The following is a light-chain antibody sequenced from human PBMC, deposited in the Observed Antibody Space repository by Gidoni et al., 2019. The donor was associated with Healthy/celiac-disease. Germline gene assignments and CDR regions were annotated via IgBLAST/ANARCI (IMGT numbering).Light chain of an antibody. CDR3: QQLSNWLWT. V-gene: IGKV3-11*01. Sequence: EIVLTQSPAPLSLSPGERATLSCRASQSVSSYLAWYQQKTGQAPRLLIYDASNRATGIPARFSGSGSGTDFTLTISSLEPEDFAVYYCQQLSNWLWTFGQGTKVEIK. J-gene: IGKJ1*01. CDR1: QSVSSY. CDR2: DAS.